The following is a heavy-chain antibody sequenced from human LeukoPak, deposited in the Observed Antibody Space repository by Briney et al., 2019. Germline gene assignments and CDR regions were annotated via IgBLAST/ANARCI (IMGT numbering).Heavy chain of an antibody. CDR3: ASGQYYDLWSGYYVD. Sequence: SETLSLTCAVYGGSFSGHYWSWIRQPPGKGLEWVGEINHSGSTNYNPSLESRVTISVDTSKNHFSLKLSSVTAADTAVYYCASGQYYDLWSGYYVDWGQGTLVTVSA. D-gene: IGHD3-3*01. CDR1: GGSFSGHY. CDR2: INHSGST. V-gene: IGHV4-34*01. J-gene: IGHJ4*02.